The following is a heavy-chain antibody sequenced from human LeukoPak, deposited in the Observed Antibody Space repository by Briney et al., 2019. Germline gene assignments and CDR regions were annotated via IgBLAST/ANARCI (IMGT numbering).Heavy chain of an antibody. CDR1: GGSFSGYY. CDR2: INHSGST. D-gene: IGHD3-22*01. V-gene: IGHV4-34*09. Sequence: SETLSLTCAVYGGSFSGYYWSWIRQPPGKGLEWIGEINHSGSTYYNPSLKSRVTISVDTSKNQFSLKLSSVTAADTAVYYCARGGFYDSSGYPDYWGQGTLVTVSS. CDR3: ARGGFYDSSGYPDY. J-gene: IGHJ4*02.